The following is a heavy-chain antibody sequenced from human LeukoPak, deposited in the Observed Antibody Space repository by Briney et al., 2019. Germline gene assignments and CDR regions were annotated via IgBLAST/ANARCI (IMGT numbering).Heavy chain of an antibody. CDR2: IWNDGSNK. J-gene: IGHJ5*02. Sequence: GGSLRLSCAASGFTFSSYGMHWVRQAPGKGLEWVAVIWNDGSNKYYADSVKGRFTISRDNSKNTLYLQMNSLRAEDTAVYYCASSSGSINWFDPWGQGTLVTVSS. CDR1: GFTFSSYG. V-gene: IGHV3-33*01. CDR3: ASSSGSINWFDP. D-gene: IGHD3-22*01.